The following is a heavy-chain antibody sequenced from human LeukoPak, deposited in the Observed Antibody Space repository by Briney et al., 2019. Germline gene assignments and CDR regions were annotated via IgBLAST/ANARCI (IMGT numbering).Heavy chain of an antibody. Sequence: GRSLRLSCAASGFTFSSYGMHWVRQAPGKGLEWVAVIWYDGSNKYYADSVKGRFTISRDNSKNTLYLQMNSLRAEDTAVYYCARDYGSDSSGYPVDYWGQGTLVTVSS. CDR1: GFTFSSYG. CDR3: ARDYGSDSSGYPVDY. V-gene: IGHV3-33*01. J-gene: IGHJ4*02. D-gene: IGHD3-22*01. CDR2: IWYDGSNK.